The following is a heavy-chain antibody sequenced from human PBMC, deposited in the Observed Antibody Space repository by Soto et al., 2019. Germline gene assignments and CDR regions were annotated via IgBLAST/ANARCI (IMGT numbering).Heavy chain of an antibody. Sequence: ASVKVSCKASGYTFTSYYIHWLRQAPGQGLEWMGIINPSGGSTNYAQRFQGRVTITGDTSTSTVYMDLSSLRSEDTAVYYCARGLASGDYWGQGTLVTVSS. CDR1: GYTFTSYY. CDR3: ARGLASGDY. D-gene: IGHD6-6*01. CDR2: INPSGGST. J-gene: IGHJ4*02. V-gene: IGHV1-46*03.